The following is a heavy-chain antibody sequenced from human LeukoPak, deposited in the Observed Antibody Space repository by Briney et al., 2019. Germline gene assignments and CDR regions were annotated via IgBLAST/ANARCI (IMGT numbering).Heavy chain of an antibody. V-gene: IGHV3-53*01. CDR3: ARALGSGPSFDP. J-gene: IGHJ5*02. CDR2: IFNGPST. D-gene: IGHD3-3*01. CDR1: GFSVSTNY. Sequence: GGSLRLSCAASGFSVSTNYMTWVRQAPGKGLEWVSVIFNGPSTYYADSVKGRFTISRDNSKNTVYLQMNNLRVEDTAVYYCARALGSGPSFDPWGQGTLVTVSS.